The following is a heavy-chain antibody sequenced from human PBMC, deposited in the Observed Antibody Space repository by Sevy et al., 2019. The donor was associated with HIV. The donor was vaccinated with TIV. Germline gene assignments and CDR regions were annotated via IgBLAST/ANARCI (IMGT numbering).Heavy chain of an antibody. J-gene: IGHJ4*02. CDR2: IYAGGST. V-gene: IGHV3-53*05. CDR1: GLSVSRNY. CDR3: ARERTTVVGPFFDS. D-gene: IGHD4-4*01. Sequence: GGSLRLSCAASGLSVSRNYLSWVRQAPGKGLEWVSVIYAGGSTYYADSVKGRFSISRDNSKNTLSLQMNSLRGEDTAVYYCARERTTVVGPFFDSWGQGILVTVSS.